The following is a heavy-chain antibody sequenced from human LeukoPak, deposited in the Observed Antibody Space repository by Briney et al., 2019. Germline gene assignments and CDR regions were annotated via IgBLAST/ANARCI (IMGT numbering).Heavy chain of an antibody. D-gene: IGHD1-26*01. CDR1: GGSFSGYY. CDR3: ARRLGWELAIDY. V-gene: IGHV4-34*01. J-gene: IGHJ4*02. Sequence: PSETLSLTCAVYGGSFSGYYWSWIRQPPGKGLEWFGEINHSGSTNYNPSLKSRVTISVDTSKNQFSLKLSSVTAADTAVYYCARRLGWELAIDYWGQGTLVTDSS. CDR2: INHSGST.